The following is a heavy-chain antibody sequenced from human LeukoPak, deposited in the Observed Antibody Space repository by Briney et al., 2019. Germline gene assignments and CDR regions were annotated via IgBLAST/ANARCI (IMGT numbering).Heavy chain of an antibody. J-gene: IGHJ3*02. D-gene: IGHD3-3*01. V-gene: IGHV3-7*01. Sequence: GGSLRLSCAASGFTFGNFWMSWVRQAPGGGLQWVASMKGDGSLIYYADSVKGRFTISRDNAKNSLYLQVNSLRAEDTAVYYCARGSRLGVVERDASDIWGQGTMVTVSS. CDR2: MKGDGSLI. CDR1: GFTFGNFW. CDR3: ARGSRLGVVERDASDI.